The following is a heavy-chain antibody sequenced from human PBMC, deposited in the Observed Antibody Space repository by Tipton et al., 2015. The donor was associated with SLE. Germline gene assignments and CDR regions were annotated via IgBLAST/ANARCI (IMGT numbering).Heavy chain of an antibody. Sequence: WVRQAPGKGLEWIGSIYYTGSTYYKPSLKSRVTISVDTSKNQFSLNLSSVTAADTAIYYCARDPFSGTSRAEDIWGQGTMVTVSS. CDR2: IYYTGST. V-gene: IGHV4-39*07. CDR3: ARDPFSGTSRAEDI. D-gene: IGHD1-26*01. J-gene: IGHJ3*02.